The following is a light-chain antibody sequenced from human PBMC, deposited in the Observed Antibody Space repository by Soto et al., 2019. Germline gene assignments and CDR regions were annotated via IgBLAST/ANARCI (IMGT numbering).Light chain of an antibody. V-gene: IGLV4-60*03. CDR3: ETWDSNTRV. CDR2: FEGSGSY. Sequence: QAVVTQSSSASASLGSSVKLTCTLSSGHSSYIIAWHQQQPGKAPRYLMKFEGSGSYNKGSGVPDRFSGSSSGADRYLTISNLQSEDEADYYCETWDSNTRVFGGGTKLTVL. CDR1: SGHSSYI. J-gene: IGLJ3*02.